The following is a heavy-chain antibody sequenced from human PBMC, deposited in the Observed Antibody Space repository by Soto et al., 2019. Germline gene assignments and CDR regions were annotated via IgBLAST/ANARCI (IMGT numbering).Heavy chain of an antibody. J-gene: IGHJ6*02. CDR3: AQMDFDLYGMGV. CDR2: IYWDDAK. Sequence: QITLTESGPTLVKPTQTLTLTCTFSGISLTNSGVGVSWIRQPPGKALEWLAVIYWDDAKHFSPSQKSRLTITKDTSKNQVVLTMTNMDSVDTATYFCAQMDFDLYGMGVWGQGTTVIVSS. CDR1: GISLTNSGVG. D-gene: IGHD3-9*01. V-gene: IGHV2-5*02.